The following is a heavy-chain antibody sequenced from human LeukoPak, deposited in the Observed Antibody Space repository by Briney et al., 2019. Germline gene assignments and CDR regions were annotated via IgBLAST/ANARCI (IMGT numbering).Heavy chain of an antibody. CDR1: GDSVSSNSAS. V-gene: IGHV6-1*01. Sequence: SQTLSLTCAISGDSVSSNSASWNWIRQSPSRGLEWLGRTYYRSQWNSDYAVSVKSRITINPDTSKNQFSLHLNSVTPEDTAVYYCARDPDSSYEWGPFDPWGQGTLVTVSS. D-gene: IGHD1-26*01. CDR3: ARDPDSSYEWGPFDP. J-gene: IGHJ5*02. CDR2: TYYRSQWNS.